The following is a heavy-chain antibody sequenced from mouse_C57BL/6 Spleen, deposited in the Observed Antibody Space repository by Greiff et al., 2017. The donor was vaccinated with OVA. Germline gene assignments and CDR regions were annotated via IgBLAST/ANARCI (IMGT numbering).Heavy chain of an antibody. CDR3: ARHEEGGEAGVLRPDY. J-gene: IGHJ2*01. Sequence: VQLQQSGAELVKPGASVKLSCKASGYTFTEYTIHWVKQRSGQGLEWIGWFYPGSGSIKYNEKFKDKATLTADKSSSTVYMELSRLTSEDSAVYFCARHEEGGEAGVLRPDYWGQGTTLTVSS. D-gene: IGHD1-2*01. CDR1: GYTFTEYT. V-gene: IGHV1-62-2*01. CDR2: FYPGSGSI.